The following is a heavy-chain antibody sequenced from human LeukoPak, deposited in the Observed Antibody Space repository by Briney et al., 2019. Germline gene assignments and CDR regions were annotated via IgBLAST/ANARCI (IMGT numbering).Heavy chain of an antibody. V-gene: IGHV3-30-3*02. J-gene: IGHJ4*02. CDR2: ISYDGSNK. D-gene: IGHD2-2*01. CDR1: GFTFSSYA. Sequence: PGGSLRLSCAASGFTFSSYAMHWVRQAPGKGLEWVAVISYDGSNKYYADSVKGRFTISRDNSKNTLYLQMNSLRAEDTAVYYCAKRGDRWKYQLHAGYYFDYWGQGTLVTVSS. CDR3: AKRGDRWKYQLHAGYYFDY.